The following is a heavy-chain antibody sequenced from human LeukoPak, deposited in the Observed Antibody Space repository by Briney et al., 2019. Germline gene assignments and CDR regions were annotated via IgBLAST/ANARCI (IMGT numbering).Heavy chain of an antibody. CDR1: GGSFSGYY. D-gene: IGHD5-18*01. CDR2: INHSGST. Sequence: PSETLSLTCAVYGGSFSGYYWTWIRQPPGKGLEWIGEINHSGSTNYNPSLKSRVTISVDTSKNQFSLKLSSVTAADTAVYYCARAVSGYSYGYAAAFDYWGQGTLVTVSS. CDR3: ARAVSGYSYGYAAAFDY. V-gene: IGHV4-34*01. J-gene: IGHJ4*02.